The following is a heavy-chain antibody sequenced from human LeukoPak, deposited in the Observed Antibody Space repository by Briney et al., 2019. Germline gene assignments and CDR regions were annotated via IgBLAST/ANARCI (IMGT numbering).Heavy chain of an antibody. V-gene: IGHV4-59*01. CDR2: IYYSGST. CDR1: GGSISSYY. CDR3: ARGRLVFDY. Sequence: PSETLSLTCTVSGGSISSYYWSWIRQPPGKGLEWIGYIYYSGSTNYNPSLKSRVTISVDTSKNQFSLKLSSVPAADTSVYYCARGRLVFDYWGQGTLVTASS. J-gene: IGHJ4*02. D-gene: IGHD1-26*01.